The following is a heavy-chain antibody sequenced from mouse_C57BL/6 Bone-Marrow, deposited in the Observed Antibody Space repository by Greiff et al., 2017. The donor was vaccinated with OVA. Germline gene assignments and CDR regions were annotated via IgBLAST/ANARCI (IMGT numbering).Heavy chain of an antibody. V-gene: IGHV1-55*01. Sequence: QVQLQQSGAELVKPGASVKMSCKASGYTFTSYWLTWVKQRPGQGLEWIGDIYPGSGSTNYNEKFKSKATLTVDTSSSTAYMQLSSLTSEDSAVYYCARGVYSWYAMDYWGQGTSVTVSS. J-gene: IGHJ4*01. CDR3: ARGVYSWYAMDY. CDR2: IYPGSGST. CDR1: GYTFTSYW. D-gene: IGHD2-1*01.